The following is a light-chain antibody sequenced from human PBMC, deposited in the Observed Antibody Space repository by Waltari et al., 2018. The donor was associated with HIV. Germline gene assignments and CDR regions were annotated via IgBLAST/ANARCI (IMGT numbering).Light chain of an antibody. CDR3: VAWDDSLRGVV. J-gene: IGLJ2*01. CDR2: RNN. CDR1: TPNIGSND. Sequence: SVLTQPPSASGARGQRVTITCSGSTPNIGSNDVFWYPHPPGAAPKLLIHRNNQRPSGVPDRFSGSTSGTSASLAISGLRSEDEADYYCVAWDDSLRGVVFGGGTKVVAL. V-gene: IGLV1-47*01.